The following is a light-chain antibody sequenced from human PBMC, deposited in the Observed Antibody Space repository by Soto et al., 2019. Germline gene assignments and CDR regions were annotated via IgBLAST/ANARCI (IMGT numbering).Light chain of an antibody. CDR3: GTWDSSLSIWV. Sequence: QSVLTQPPSVSAAPGQKVTISCSGGSSNIGNSYASWYQQLPGAAPKLLIYDNNKRPSGIPDRFSGSKSATSATLGITGLQTGDEADYYCGTWDSSLSIWVFGGGTKLTVL. CDR2: DNN. J-gene: IGLJ3*02. CDR1: SSNIGNSY. V-gene: IGLV1-51*01.